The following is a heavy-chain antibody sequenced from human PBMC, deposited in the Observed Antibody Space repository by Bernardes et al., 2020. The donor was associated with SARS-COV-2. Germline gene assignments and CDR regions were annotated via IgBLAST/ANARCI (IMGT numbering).Heavy chain of an antibody. J-gene: IGHJ6*02. CDR3: AREGGTSGRGMDV. Sequence: TLPVTGRVSGGSISTYYWSWIRQPAGKGLEWIGRMSASGSSNHNPSLRSRITMSVDTPQNQISLELSSVTAADTAVYYCAREGGTSGRGMDVWGQGTTVTVSS. CDR1: GGSISTYY. D-gene: IGHD3-10*01. CDR2: MSASGSS. V-gene: IGHV4-4*07.